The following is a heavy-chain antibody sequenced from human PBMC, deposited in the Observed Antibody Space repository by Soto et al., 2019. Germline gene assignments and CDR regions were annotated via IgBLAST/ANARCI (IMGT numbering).Heavy chain of an antibody. CDR2: IIPIFGTA. CDR3: VRSRTSGSYPDYYYYYGMDV. D-gene: IGHD1-26*01. J-gene: IGHJ6*02. Sequence: QVQLVQSGAEVKKPGSSVKVSCKASGGTFSSYAISWVRQAPGQGLEWMGGIIPIFGTANYAQKFQGRVTITADESTSTAYMELSSLRSEDTAVYYCVRSRTSGSYPDYYYYYGMDVWGQGTTVTVSS. V-gene: IGHV1-69*12. CDR1: GGTFSSYA.